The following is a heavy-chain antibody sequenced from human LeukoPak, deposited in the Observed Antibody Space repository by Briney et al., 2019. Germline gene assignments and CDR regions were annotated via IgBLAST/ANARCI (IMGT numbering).Heavy chain of an antibody. J-gene: IGHJ3*02. V-gene: IGHV3-53*01. CDR3: ARGRRDCSGDCYVAFDI. D-gene: IGHD2-21*02. CDR1: GFTVSSNY. Sequence: GGSLRLSCAASGFTVSSNYMSWVRKAPGKGLEWVSVIYSAGSTYYADSVKGRFTISRDNSKNTLFLQMNSLRAEDTAVYYCARGRRDCSGDCYVAFDIWGQGTMVTVSS. CDR2: IYSAGST.